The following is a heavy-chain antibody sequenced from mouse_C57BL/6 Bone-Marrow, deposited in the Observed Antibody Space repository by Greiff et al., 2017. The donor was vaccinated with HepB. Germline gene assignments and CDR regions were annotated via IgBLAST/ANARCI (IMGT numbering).Heavy chain of an antibody. D-gene: IGHD1-1*01. CDR1: GYSFTGYY. CDR2: INPSTGGT. CDR3: ARDSSYGYFDY. V-gene: IGHV1-42*01. Sequence: VQLQQSGPELVKPGASVKISCKASGYSFTGYYMNWVKQSPEKSLEWIGEINPSTGGTTYNQKFKAKATLTVDKSTSTAYMQIKSLTSEDSAVYYCARDSSYGYFDYWCQGTTLTVSS. J-gene: IGHJ2*01.